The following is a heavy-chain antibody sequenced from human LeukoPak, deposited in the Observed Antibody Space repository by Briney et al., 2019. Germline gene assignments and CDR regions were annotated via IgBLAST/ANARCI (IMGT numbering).Heavy chain of an antibody. CDR3: ARVSQVVAAYINDLDY. CDR1: GYTFNGYY. D-gene: IGHD2-15*01. J-gene: IGHJ4*02. V-gene: IGHV1-2*02. CDR2: INPNSGGT. Sequence: ASVKVSCKASGYTFNGYYIHWVRQAPGQGLEWMGWINPNSGGTNYAQKFQGRVTMTRDTSISTAYMELSRLRSDDTAMYYCARVSQVVAAYINDLDYWGQGTLVTVSS.